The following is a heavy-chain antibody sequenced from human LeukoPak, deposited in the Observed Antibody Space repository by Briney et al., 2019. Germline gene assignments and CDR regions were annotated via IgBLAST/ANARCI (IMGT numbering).Heavy chain of an antibody. CDR1: GFTFSSYW. D-gene: IGHD5-18*01. Sequence: GGSLRLSCAASGFTFSSYWMHWVRQAPGKGLVWVSRINSDGTLISYADSVKGRFTISRDNAKNTLYLQMNSLRAEDTAVYYCARDVGYRSWFDPWGQGTLVTVSS. J-gene: IGHJ5*02. V-gene: IGHV3-74*01. CDR2: INSDGTLI. CDR3: ARDVGYRSWFDP.